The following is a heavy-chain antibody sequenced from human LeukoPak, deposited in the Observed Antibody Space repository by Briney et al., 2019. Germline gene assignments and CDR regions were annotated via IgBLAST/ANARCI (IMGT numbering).Heavy chain of an antibody. D-gene: IGHD1-26*01. CDR2: ITWNSGTI. J-gene: IGHJ3*02. Sequence: PGGSRRLSCAASGFTFDDYAMHWVRQAPGKGLEWVSGITWNSGTIAYADSVKGRFTISRDNAKNSLYLQMNSLRAEDTALYYCTKDRSESYYDAFDMWGQGTRVTVSS. CDR3: TKDRSESYYDAFDM. CDR1: GFTFDDYA. V-gene: IGHV3-9*01.